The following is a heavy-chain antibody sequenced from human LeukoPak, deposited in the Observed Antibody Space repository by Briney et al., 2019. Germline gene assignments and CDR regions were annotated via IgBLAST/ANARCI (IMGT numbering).Heavy chain of an antibody. V-gene: IGHV1-46*01. CDR3: ARLLGYCSGGSCSYYFDY. Sequence: ASVKVSCKASGYTFTSYYMHWVRQAPGQGLEWXXXXXXSGGSTSYAQKFQGRVTMTRDTSTSTVYMELSSLRSEDTAVYYCARLLGYCSGGSCSYYFDYWGQGTLVTVSS. CDR1: GYTFTSYY. J-gene: IGHJ4*02. CDR2: XXXSGGST. D-gene: IGHD2-15*01.